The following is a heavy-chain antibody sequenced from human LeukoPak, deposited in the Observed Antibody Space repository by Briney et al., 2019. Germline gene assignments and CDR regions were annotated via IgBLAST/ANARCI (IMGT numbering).Heavy chain of an antibody. D-gene: IGHD3-10*01. V-gene: IGHV4-4*02. CDR3: ASGVRDAFDI. J-gene: IGHJ3*02. CDR1: GGSISSSNW. Sequence: PSETLSLTCAVSGGSISSSNWWSWVRQPPGKGLEWIGEIYHSGSTNYNPSLKSRAIISVDKSKNQFSLKLSSVTAADTAVYYCASGVRDAFDIWGQGTMVTVSS. CDR2: IYHSGST.